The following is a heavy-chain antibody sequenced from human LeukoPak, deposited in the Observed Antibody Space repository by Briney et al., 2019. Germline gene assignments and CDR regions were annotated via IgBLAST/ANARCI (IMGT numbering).Heavy chain of an antibody. CDR3: ASGGFHCSSATCPPD. CDR1: GFISGFTFSSYS. CDR2: ITSDSNHI. J-gene: IGHJ4*02. D-gene: IGHD2-2*01. V-gene: IGHV3-21*01. Sequence: PGGSLRLSCVASGFISGFTFSSYSMNWVRQAPGKGLEWVSSITSDSNHIYYADSVKGRFTISRDNAKNSLYLQMNSLRAEDTALYYCASGGFHCSSATCPPDWGQGTLVTVSS.